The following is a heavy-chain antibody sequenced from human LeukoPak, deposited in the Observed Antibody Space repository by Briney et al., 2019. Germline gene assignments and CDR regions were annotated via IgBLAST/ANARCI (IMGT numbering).Heavy chain of an antibody. CDR3: ARGLGPQWLVWGYFQH. CDR1: GYTFTGYY. CDR2: INPNSGGT. D-gene: IGHD6-19*01. Sequence: ASVKVSCKASGYTFTGYYMHWVRQAPGQGLEWMGWINPNSGGTNYAQKFQGRVTMTRDTSISTAYMELSRLRSDDTAVYYCARGLGPQWLVWGYFQHWGQGTLVTVSS. V-gene: IGHV1-2*02. J-gene: IGHJ1*01.